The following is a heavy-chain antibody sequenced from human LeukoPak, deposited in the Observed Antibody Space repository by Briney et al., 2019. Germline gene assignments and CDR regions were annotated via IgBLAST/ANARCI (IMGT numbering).Heavy chain of an antibody. Sequence: PSETLSLTCNVSGNSISSSSYYWGWIRQPPGKGLEWIGSIYYSGRTNYNPSLKSRVTISVDTSKNQFSLNLSSVTAADTAVYYCARQWGYFDYWGQGTLVTVSS. D-gene: IGHD3-16*01. CDR3: ARQWGYFDY. CDR2: IYYSGRT. CDR1: GNSISSSSYY. J-gene: IGHJ4*02. V-gene: IGHV4-39*01.